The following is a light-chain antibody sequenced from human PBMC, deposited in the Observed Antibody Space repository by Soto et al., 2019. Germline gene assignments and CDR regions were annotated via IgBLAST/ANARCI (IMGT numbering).Light chain of an antibody. CDR1: QSVSNNY. Sequence: EVVLTQSPGTLSLSPGERATLSCRASQSVSNNYFAWYQQKPGQAPRLLIFGSSDRATGIPDRFSGSGSGTDFTLTISRLEPEDFATYYCQRSLTIPYTFGQGTKLEIK. J-gene: IGKJ2*01. V-gene: IGKV3-20*01. CDR2: GSS. CDR3: QRSLTIPYT.